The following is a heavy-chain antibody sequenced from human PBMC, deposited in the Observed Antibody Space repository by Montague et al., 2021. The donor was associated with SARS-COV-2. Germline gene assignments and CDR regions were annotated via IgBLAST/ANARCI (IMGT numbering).Heavy chain of an antibody. CDR2: IYSSGTT. CDR1: GGSISSSSYC. J-gene: IGHJ3*02. D-gene: IGHD6-19*01. V-gene: IGHV4-39*01. Sequence: SETLSLTCTVSGGSISSSSYCCCWIRQPPGKRPEWIGSIYSSGTTYYTPSLKSLVTISVDTSKNQLSLKLSSVTAADTAVYYCARQENSSGWFKTDAFDIWGQGTMVTVSS. CDR3: ARQENSSGWFKTDAFDI.